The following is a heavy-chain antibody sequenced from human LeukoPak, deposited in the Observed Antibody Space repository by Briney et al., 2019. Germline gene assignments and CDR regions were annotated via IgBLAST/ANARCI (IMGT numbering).Heavy chain of an antibody. Sequence: GGSLRLSCAASGFTFSSYAMSWVRQAPGKGLEWVSAISGSGGSTYYADSVKGRFTISRDNSKNTLYLQMNSLRAEDTAVYYCAKDRAYCSGGSCYSGPNDYWGQGTLVTVSS. J-gene: IGHJ4*02. CDR1: GFTFSSYA. V-gene: IGHV3-23*01. CDR3: AKDRAYCSGGSCYSGPNDY. D-gene: IGHD2-15*01. CDR2: ISGSGGST.